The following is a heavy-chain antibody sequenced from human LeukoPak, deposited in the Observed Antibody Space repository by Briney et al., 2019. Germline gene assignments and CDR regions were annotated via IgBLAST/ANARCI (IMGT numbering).Heavy chain of an antibody. CDR2: INHSDST. D-gene: IGHD6-6*01. V-gene: IGHV4-34*01. CDR1: GGSFSGYY. J-gene: IGHJ5*02. CDR3: ARAGIGSSRWFDP. Sequence: SETLSLTCAVYGGSFSGYYWSWIRQPPGKGLAWIEEINHSDSTNYNPSLKSRVTISVDTSKNPFSLKLSSVTAADTAVYYCARAGIGSSRWFDPWGQGTLVTVSS.